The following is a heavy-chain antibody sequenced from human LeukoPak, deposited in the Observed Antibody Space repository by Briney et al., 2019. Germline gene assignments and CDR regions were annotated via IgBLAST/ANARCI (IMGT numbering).Heavy chain of an antibody. D-gene: IGHD6-13*01. CDR1: GYSFTSYW. CDR3: ARHLGTLYSSSWSPDY. CDR2: IYPGDSDT. J-gene: IGHJ4*02. V-gene: IGHV5-51*01. Sequence: AGESLKISCKGSGYSFTSYWIGWVRQMPGKGLEWMGIIYPGDSDTRYSPSFQGQVTISADKSISTAYLQWSSLKASDTAMYYCARHLGTLYSSSWSPDYWGQGTLVTVSS.